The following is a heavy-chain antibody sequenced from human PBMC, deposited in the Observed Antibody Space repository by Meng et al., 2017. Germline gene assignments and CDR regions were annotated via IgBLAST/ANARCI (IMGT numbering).Heavy chain of an antibody. CDR1: GFTFSSYG. D-gene: IGHD6-19*01. CDR2: IWYDGSNK. J-gene: IGHJ4*02. Sequence: GESLKISCAASGFTFSSYGMHWVRQAPGKGLEWVAVIWYDGSNKYYADSVKGRFTISRDNSKNTLYLQMSSLRAEDTAVYYCARVKVPGIAVAGTVFDYWGQGTLVTVSS. CDR3: ARVKVPGIAVAGTVFDY. V-gene: IGHV3-33*01.